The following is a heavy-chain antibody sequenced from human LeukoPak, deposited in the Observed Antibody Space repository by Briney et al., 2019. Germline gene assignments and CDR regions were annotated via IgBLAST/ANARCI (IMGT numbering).Heavy chain of an antibody. CDR2: ISAYNGNT. D-gene: IGHD6-13*01. V-gene: IGHV1-18*01. Sequence: GASVKVSCKASGYTFTSCGISWVRQAPGQGLEWMGWISAYNGNTTYAQKLQGRVTMTTDTSTSTAYMELRSLRSDDTAVYYCARLSHIAAAGDAFDIWGQGTMVTVSS. CDR1: GYTFTSCG. J-gene: IGHJ3*02. CDR3: ARLSHIAAAGDAFDI.